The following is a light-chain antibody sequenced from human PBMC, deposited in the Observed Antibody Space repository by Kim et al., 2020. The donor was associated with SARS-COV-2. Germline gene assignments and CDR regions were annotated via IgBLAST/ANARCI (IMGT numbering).Light chain of an antibody. J-gene: IGLJ1*01. CDR3: QAWDSSTKV. V-gene: IGLV3-1*01. CDR2: QDS. CDR1: KLGDKY. Sequence: GSPGKTASITCSGDKLGDKYACWYQQKPGQSPVLVIYQDSKRPSGIPERFSGSNSGNTATLTISGTQAMDEADYYCQAWDSSTKVFGTGTKVTVL.